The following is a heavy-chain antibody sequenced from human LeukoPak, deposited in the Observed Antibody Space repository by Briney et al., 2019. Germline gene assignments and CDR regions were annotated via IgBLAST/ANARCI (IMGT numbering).Heavy chain of an antibody. V-gene: IGHV3-7*04. J-gene: IGHJ4*02. CDR1: GFTFSSYW. Sequence: GGSLRLSCAASGFTFSSYWMSWVRQAPGEGLEWVANIKQDGTEKYYMDSVKGRFSISRDNAKNSLYLQMNALRAGDTAVYYCARDVRPDYWGQGTLVTVST. CDR3: ARDVRPDY. CDR2: IKQDGTEK. D-gene: IGHD6-6*01.